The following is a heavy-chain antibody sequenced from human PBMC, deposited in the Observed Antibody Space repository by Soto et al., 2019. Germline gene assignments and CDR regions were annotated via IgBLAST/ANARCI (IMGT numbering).Heavy chain of an antibody. CDR2: ISSSSSYI. CDR3: ASGGLLSAQFDY. J-gene: IGHJ4*02. D-gene: IGHD3-10*01. V-gene: IGHV3-21*01. Sequence: EVQLVESGGGLVKPGGSLRLSCAASGFTFSSYSMNWVRQAPGKGLEWVSSISSSSSYIYYADSVKGRFTISRDNAKNSLYLQMNSLRAEDTAVYYCASGGLLSAQFDYWGQGTLVTVSS. CDR1: GFTFSSYS.